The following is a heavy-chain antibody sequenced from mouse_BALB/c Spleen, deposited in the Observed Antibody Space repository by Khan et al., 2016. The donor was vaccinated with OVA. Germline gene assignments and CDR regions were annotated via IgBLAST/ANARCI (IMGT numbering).Heavy chain of an antibody. Sequence: QVQLQQSGAELVRPGASVKLSCKPSGYIFTSYWIHWVKQRSGQGLEWIARIYPGTDNTYYNEKLKDKATLTADKSSSTAYMQLSSLKSEDSAVYVCAREEAVDYLDDWGQGTTLTVAS. CDR1: GYIFTSYW. CDR2: IYPGTDNT. J-gene: IGHJ2*01. D-gene: IGHD3-3*01. V-gene: IGHV1-76*01. CDR3: AREEAVDYLDD.